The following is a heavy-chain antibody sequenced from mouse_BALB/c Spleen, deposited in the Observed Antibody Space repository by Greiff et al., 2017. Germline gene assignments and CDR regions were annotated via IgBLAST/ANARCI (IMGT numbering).Heavy chain of an antibody. CDR3: ARDRYEEGGYFDY. J-gene: IGHJ2*01. CDR2: IWAGGST. V-gene: IGHV2-9*02. D-gene: IGHD2-14*01. CDR1: GFSLTSYG. Sequence: VQLQQSGPGLVAPSQSLSITCTVSGFSLTSYGVHWVRQPPGKGLEWLGVIWAGGSTNYNSALMSRLSISKDNSKSQVFLKMNSLQTDDTAMYYCARDRYEEGGYFDYWGQGTTLTVSS.